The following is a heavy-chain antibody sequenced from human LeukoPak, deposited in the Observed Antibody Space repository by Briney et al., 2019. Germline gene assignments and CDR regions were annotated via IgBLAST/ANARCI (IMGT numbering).Heavy chain of an antibody. CDR1: GFTFSAFS. CDR2: ISGSSSYI. D-gene: IGHD3-16*01. V-gene: IGHV3-21*01. J-gene: IGHJ5*02. CDR3: ARGWGRSWDENWFDA. Sequence: GGSLRLSCAASGFTFSAFSMNWVRQAPGKGLEWVSSISGSSSYIYYADSVKGRFTISRDNAKNLVYLQTNSLRAEDTAVYYCARGWGRSWDENWFDAWGQGIRVTASS.